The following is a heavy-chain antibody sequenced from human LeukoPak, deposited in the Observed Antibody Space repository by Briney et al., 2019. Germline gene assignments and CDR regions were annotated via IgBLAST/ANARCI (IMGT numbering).Heavy chain of an antibody. Sequence: GGSLRLSCAASGFTFSSYAMSWVRQAPGKGLEWVSGLSGSGTYTYFADSVKGRFTISRDNSKNTLHLQMNSLRAEDTAVYYCTTETLVRGISVDHWGQGTLVTVSS. V-gene: IGHV3-23*01. D-gene: IGHD3-10*01. CDR1: GFTFSSYA. J-gene: IGHJ4*02. CDR2: LSGSGTYT. CDR3: TTETLVRGISVDH.